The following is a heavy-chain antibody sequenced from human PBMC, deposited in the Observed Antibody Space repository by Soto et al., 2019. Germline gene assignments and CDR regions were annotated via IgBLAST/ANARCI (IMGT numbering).Heavy chain of an antibody. CDR1: GGTFSSYA. Sequence: ASVKVSCKASGGTFSSYAISWVRQAPGQGLEWMGGIIPIFGTANYAQKFQGRVTITADESTSTAYMELSSLRSEDTAVYYCARDITMVRGVIRDYYYYGMDVWGQGTTVTVSS. CDR3: ARDITMVRGVIRDYYYYGMDV. J-gene: IGHJ6*02. V-gene: IGHV1-69*13. D-gene: IGHD3-10*01. CDR2: IIPIFGTA.